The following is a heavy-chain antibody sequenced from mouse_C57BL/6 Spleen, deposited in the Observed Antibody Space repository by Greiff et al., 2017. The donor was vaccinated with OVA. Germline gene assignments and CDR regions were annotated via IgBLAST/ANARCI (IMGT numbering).Heavy chain of an antibody. Sequence: VQLQQSGAELVKPGASVKMSCKASGYTFTSYWITWVKQRPGQGLEWIGDIYPGSGSTNYNEKFKSKATLTVDTSSSTAYMQLSSLTSEDSAVYYCARRGAGIAMDYWGQGTSVTVSS. V-gene: IGHV1-55*01. J-gene: IGHJ4*01. CDR3: ARRGAGIAMDY. CDR2: IYPGSGST. CDR1: GYTFTSYW. D-gene: IGHD4-1*01.